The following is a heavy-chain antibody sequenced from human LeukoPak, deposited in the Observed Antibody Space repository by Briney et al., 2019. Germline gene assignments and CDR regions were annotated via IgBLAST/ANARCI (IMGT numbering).Heavy chain of an antibody. V-gene: IGHV4-31*03. J-gene: IGHJ2*01. CDR3: ARRYYYGSGSYHWYFDL. CDR2: IYYSGST. Sequence: SETLSLTCTVSGGAINSGGYYWSWIRQHPGKGLEWIGYIYYSGSTFYNPSLKSRVTISLDTSKNHFSLKLSSVTAADTAVYYCARRYYYGSGSYHWYFDLWGRGTLVTVSS. CDR1: GGAINSGGYY. D-gene: IGHD3-10*01.